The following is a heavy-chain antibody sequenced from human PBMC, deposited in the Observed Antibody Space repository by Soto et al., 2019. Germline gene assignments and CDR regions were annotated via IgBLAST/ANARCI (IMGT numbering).Heavy chain of an antibody. J-gene: IGHJ4*02. V-gene: IGHV3-53*04. CDR1: GFTVSSNY. CDR2: IYIGGST. Sequence: EVQLVESGGGLVQPGGSLRLSCAASGFTVSSNYMSWVRQAPGKGLEWVSVIYIGGSTYYADSVKGRFTISRHNSKNTLYLQMNSLRAEDTAVYYCARGYSSSWRHFDYWGQGTLVTVYS. CDR3: ARGYSSSWRHFDY. D-gene: IGHD6-13*01.